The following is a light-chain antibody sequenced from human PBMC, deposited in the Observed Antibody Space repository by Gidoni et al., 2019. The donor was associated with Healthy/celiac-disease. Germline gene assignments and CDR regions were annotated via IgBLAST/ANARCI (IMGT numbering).Light chain of an antibody. Sequence: DIQMTQSPSSLSASVGDRVTITCRGSQGISNYLAWYQQKPGKVPKLLIYAASTLKSGVPSRFSGSGSGTDFTLTISSLQPEDVATYYCQKYNSAPPTFGQGTKVEIK. CDR1: QGISNY. CDR2: AAS. V-gene: IGKV1-27*01. CDR3: QKYNSAPPT. J-gene: IGKJ1*01.